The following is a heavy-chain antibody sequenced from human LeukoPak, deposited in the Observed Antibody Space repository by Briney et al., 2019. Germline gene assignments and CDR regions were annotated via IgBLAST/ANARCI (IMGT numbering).Heavy chain of an antibody. Sequence: GGSLRLSCAASGFTFSSYWMSWVRQAPGKGLEWVANIKQDGSEKYYVDSVKGRFTISRDNAKNSLYLQMNSLRAEDTAVYYCARLATVTTFYYFDYWGQGTLVTVSS. CDR3: ARLATVTTFYYFDY. D-gene: IGHD4-17*01. CDR2: IKQDGSEK. V-gene: IGHV3-7*01. J-gene: IGHJ4*02. CDR1: GFTFSSYW.